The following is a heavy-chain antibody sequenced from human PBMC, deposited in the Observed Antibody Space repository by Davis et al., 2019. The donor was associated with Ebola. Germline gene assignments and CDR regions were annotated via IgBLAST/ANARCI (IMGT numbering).Heavy chain of an antibody. J-gene: IGHJ6*02. CDR3: ARGGWASGMDV. CDR2: INHSGST. CDR1: GGSFSGYY. D-gene: IGHD6-19*01. Sequence: MPSETLSLTCAVYGGSFSGYYWSWIRQPPGKGLEWIGEINHSGSTNYNPSLKSRVTISVDTSKNQFSLQLNSVTPEDTAVYYCARGGWASGMDVWGQGTTVTVSS. V-gene: IGHV4-34*01.